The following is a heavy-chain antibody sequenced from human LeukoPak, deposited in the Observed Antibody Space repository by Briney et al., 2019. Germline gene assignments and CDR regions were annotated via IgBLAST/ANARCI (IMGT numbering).Heavy chain of an antibody. CDR1: GGSISSNNW. D-gene: IGHD1-1*01. CDR3: ARVNINNWHSCDY. Sequence: SGTLSLSCAVSGGSISSNNWWGWVRQPPGKGLEWIGEIYHSGSPNYNPSLKSRVTISVDKSRNHFSLNLSSVTAADTAVYYCARVNINNWHSCDYWGQGTLVTVSS. J-gene: IGHJ4*02. CDR2: IYHSGSP. V-gene: IGHV4-4*02.